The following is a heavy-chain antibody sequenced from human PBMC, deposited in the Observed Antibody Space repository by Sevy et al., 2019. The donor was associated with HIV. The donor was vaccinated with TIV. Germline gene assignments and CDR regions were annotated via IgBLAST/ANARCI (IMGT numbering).Heavy chain of an antibody. CDR2: ISNDGSDK. CDR3: ANSRGRYDGSSWLYYYYLMDV. V-gene: IGHV3-30*18. D-gene: IGHD6-13*01. CDR1: GFTFSRHG. J-gene: IGHJ6*02. Sequence: GGSLRLSCAASGFTFSRHGMHWARQAPGKGLEWVAIISNDGSDKHYADSVKGRFTISRDNSKDTLYLQINSLRLEDTAVYYCANSRGRYDGSSWLYYYYLMDVWGQGATVTVSS.